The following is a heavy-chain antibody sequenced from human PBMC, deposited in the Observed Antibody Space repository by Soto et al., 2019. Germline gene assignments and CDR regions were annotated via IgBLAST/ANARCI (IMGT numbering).Heavy chain of an antibody. CDR1: GGSMSRYC. CDR2: IYYSGST. J-gene: IGHJ4*02. V-gene: IGHV4-59*07. D-gene: IGHD3-22*01. CDR3: ARTYYSDSSGTWFDY. Sequence: HSGTPDSGWTVSGGSMSRYCWSWSGQPPGKGLEWIGYIYYSGSTNYNPSLKSRVTISVDTSKNQFSLKLSSVTAADTAVYYCARTYYSDSSGTWFDYWGQGTLVTVSS.